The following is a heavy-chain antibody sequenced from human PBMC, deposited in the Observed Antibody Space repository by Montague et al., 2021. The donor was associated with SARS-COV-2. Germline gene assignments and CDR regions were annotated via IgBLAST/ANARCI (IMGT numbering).Heavy chain of an antibody. D-gene: IGHD3-3*01. Sequence: SETLSLTCTVSGYSISDGYYWVWIRQPPGKGLEWIGNIFQSGTTXYNPSLERRSTMSVDTSKNQFSPKLSSVTAADTAVYYCAREHWENYYDFWSGTNLASDYPYYGMDVWGQGTTVTVSS. CDR2: IFQSGTT. J-gene: IGHJ6*02. V-gene: IGHV4-38-2*02. CDR3: AREHWENYYDFWSGTNLASDYPYYGMDV. CDR1: GYSISDGYY.